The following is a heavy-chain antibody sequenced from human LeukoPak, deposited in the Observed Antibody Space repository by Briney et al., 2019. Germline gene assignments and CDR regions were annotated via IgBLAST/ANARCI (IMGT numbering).Heavy chain of an antibody. J-gene: IGHJ4*02. CDR2: IYHSGST. D-gene: IGHD6-13*01. Sequence: SETLSLTCAVSGYSISSGYYWGWIRPPPGKGREWIGSIYHSGSTYYNPSLKSRVTISVDTSKNQFSLKLSSVTAADTAVYYCAREHSSSWRPFDYWGRGTLVTVSS. CDR1: GYSISSGYY. CDR3: AREHSSSWRPFDY. V-gene: IGHV4-38-2*02.